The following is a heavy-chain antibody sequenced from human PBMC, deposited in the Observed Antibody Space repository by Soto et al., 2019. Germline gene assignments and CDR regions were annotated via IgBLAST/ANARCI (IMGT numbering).Heavy chain of an antibody. CDR2: IYYSGST. V-gene: IGHV4-59*08. Sequence: QVQLQESGPGLVKPSETLSLSCKVSGGSISGHYWSWVRQTPGKGLEWIGYIYYSGSTNYNPSLKSRVTISVDTSKNHFSLRLTSVTAADTAVYYCARGPYYDLIWNYYYMDVWGKGTTVTVS. J-gene: IGHJ6*03. CDR3: ARGPYYDLIWNYYYMDV. CDR1: GGSISGHY. D-gene: IGHD3-16*01.